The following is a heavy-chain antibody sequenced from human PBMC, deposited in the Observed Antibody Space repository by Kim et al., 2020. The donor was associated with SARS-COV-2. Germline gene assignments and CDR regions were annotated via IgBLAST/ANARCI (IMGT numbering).Heavy chain of an antibody. V-gene: IGHV4-59*01. D-gene: IGHD3-3*01. Sequence: SETLSLTCTVSGGSISSYYWSWIRQPPGKGLEWIGYIYYSESTNYNPSLKSRVTISVDTSKNQFSLKLSSVTAADTAVYYCARGTYYDFWSGWGQGTLVTVSS. CDR1: GGSISSYY. J-gene: IGHJ4*02. CDR2: IYYSEST. CDR3: ARGTYYDFWSG.